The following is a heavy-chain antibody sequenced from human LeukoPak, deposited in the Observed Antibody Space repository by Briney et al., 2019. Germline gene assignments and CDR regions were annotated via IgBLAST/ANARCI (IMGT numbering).Heavy chain of an antibody. J-gene: IGHJ4*02. Sequence: GGSLRLSCTTSGFNFRAYWMGWVRQAPGKGLEWVANIHQHGSKENYVDSVKGRFTISRDNAKNSLYLQMNSLRAEDTAVYYCARDRGPYSSGPWAGYFDYWGQGTLVTVSS. CDR2: IHQHGSKE. D-gene: IGHD6-19*01. CDR3: ARDRGPYSSGPWAGYFDY. CDR1: GFNFRAYW. V-gene: IGHV3-7*01.